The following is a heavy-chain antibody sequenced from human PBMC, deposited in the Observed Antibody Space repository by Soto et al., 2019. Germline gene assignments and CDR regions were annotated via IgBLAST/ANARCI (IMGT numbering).Heavy chain of an antibody. V-gene: IGHV3-11*05. CDR2: IGSSSSYT. J-gene: IGHJ3*02. Sequence: GGSLRLSCAASGFTFSDYYMSWIRQAPGKGLEWVSYIGSSSSYTNYADSVKGRFTISRDNARNSLYLQMNSLRVEDTAVYYCAKGRYGESRYRPDAFDIWGQGTLVTVSS. CDR1: GFTFSDYY. D-gene: IGHD3-10*01. CDR3: AKGRYGESRYRPDAFDI.